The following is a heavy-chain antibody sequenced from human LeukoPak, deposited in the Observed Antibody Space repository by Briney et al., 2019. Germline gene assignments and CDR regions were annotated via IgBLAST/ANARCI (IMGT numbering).Heavy chain of an antibody. CDR1: GYTFTDYY. V-gene: IGHV1-69-2*01. CDR2: VDPEDGET. D-gene: IGHD3-3*01. Sequence: GATVKISCKASGYTFTDYYMHWVQQAPGKGPEWMGRVDPEDGETIYAEKFQGRVTITADTSTDTAYMELSSLRSEDTAVYYCATVIADFWSGWGYFQHWGQGTLVTVSS. J-gene: IGHJ1*01. CDR3: ATVIADFWSGWGYFQH.